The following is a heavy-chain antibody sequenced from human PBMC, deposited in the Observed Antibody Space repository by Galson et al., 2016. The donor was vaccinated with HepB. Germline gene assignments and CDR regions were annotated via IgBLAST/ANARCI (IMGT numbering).Heavy chain of an antibody. CDR2: IWYDGSKK. CDR3: ARDGIPSPQDIGGRLPPPYYYGMDV. CDR1: GFTFSNYG. J-gene: IGHJ6*02. Sequence: LRLSCAASGFTFSNYGMHWVRQAPGKGLEWVALIWYDGSKKYYAESVKGRLTISRDNSKNTLDLQMNSLRAEDTAVYYCARDGIPSPQDIGGRLPPPYYYGMDVWGPGTAVTVSS. D-gene: IGHD6-6*01. V-gene: IGHV3-33*01.